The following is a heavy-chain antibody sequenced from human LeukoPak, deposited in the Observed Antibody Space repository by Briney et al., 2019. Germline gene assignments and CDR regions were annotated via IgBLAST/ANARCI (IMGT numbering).Heavy chain of an antibody. Sequence: GGSLRLSCAASGFTVISNYMSWVRQAPGKGLEWVSVIYSGGSTYYADSVKGRFTISRDNSKNTLYLQMDSLRAEDTAVYYCASDTALGHGPPGYYYYMDVWGKGTTVTVSS. CDR2: IYSGGST. CDR3: ASDTALGHGPPGYYYYMDV. V-gene: IGHV3-53*01. D-gene: IGHD3-16*01. J-gene: IGHJ6*03. CDR1: GFTVISNY.